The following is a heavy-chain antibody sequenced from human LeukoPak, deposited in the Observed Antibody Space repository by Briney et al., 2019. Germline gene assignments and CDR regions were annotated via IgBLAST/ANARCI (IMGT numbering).Heavy chain of an antibody. Sequence: PSETLSLTCTVSGGSISTYYWTWIRQAPGKGLEWIGYIYYSGNTNYNPSLKSRVTISVDTSKNQFSLKLSSVTAADTAVYYCARGGDYDSSGLYNDGFDIWGQGTMVTVSS. J-gene: IGHJ3*02. CDR1: GGSISTYY. V-gene: IGHV4-59*01. CDR3: ARGGDYDSSGLYNDGFDI. CDR2: IYYSGNT. D-gene: IGHD3-22*01.